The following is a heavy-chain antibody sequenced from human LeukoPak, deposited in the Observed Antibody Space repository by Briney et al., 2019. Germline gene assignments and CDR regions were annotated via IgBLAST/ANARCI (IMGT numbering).Heavy chain of an antibody. Sequence: GGSLRLSCAASGFTFSSYAMSWVRQAPGKRLEWVSSISGSGGSTYHADSVKGRFTISRDNSKNTLYLQMNNLRAEDTAVYYCAKADSSGWPNYYYYGMDVWGQGTTVTVSS. D-gene: IGHD6-19*01. CDR3: AKADSSGWPNYYYYGMDV. J-gene: IGHJ6*02. CDR1: GFTFSSYA. CDR2: ISGSGGST. V-gene: IGHV3-23*01.